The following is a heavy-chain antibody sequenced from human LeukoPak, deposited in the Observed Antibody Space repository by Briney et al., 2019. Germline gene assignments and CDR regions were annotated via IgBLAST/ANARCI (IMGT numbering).Heavy chain of an antibody. V-gene: IGHV4-59*08. CDR1: GGSISTYY. D-gene: IGHD1-26*01. CDR3: ASGSYYFDY. Sequence: SETLSLTCTVFGGSISTYYWSWIRQPPGKGLEWIGYIYYSGSTNYNPSLKSRVTISVDTSKNQFSLKLSSVTAADTAVYYCASGSYYFDYWGQGTLVTVSS. J-gene: IGHJ4*02. CDR2: IYYSGST.